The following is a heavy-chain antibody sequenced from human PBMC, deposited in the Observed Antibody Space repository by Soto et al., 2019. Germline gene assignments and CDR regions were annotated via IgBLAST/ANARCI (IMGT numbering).Heavy chain of an antibody. Sequence: QVQLVESGGGVVQPGGSLRLSCATSGFAFSSYGMHWVRQAPGKGLEWVAVVRFDAINKYYADSVKGRFTISRDNSKSMVYLQMNSLRPDDTALYYCAKLPNCGGDCYFDYGGQGTLFTVSS. CDR1: GFAFSSYG. CDR3: AKLPNCGGDCYFDY. V-gene: IGHV3-30*02. CDR2: VRFDAINK. J-gene: IGHJ4*02. D-gene: IGHD2-21*02.